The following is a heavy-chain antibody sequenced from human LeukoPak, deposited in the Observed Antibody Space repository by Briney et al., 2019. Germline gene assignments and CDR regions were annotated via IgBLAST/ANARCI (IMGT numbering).Heavy chain of an antibody. V-gene: IGHV4-39*01. CDR1: GGSIRSSYYY. D-gene: IGHD2-2*01. CDR3: AATPAAMFY. CDR2: IYDSGST. Sequence: PSETLSLTCTVSGGSIRSSYYYWGWIRQPPGKGLEWIGSIYDSGSTYYNPSLKSRVTISVDTSKNQFSLKLNSVTAADTAVYYCAATPAAMFYWGQGTLVTVSS. J-gene: IGHJ4*02.